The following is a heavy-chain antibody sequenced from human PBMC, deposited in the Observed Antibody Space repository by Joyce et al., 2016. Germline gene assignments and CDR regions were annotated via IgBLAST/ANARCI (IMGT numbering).Heavy chain of an antibody. D-gene: IGHD2-21*01. J-gene: IGHJ3*02. CDR2: ISPIVGWA. Sequence: VQLVQSGAEVKKHGSSVNVSCRVSGGKFYDYTITWVRQDHGQGLEWMGRISPIVGWANYARKCRGRVALTADKSTATAYLELNSLRLDDTAMFFCTRGRIEDSKTFKAYDIWGQGTMVTVSS. CDR3: TRGRIEDSKTFKAYDI. CDR1: GGKFYDYT. V-gene: IGHV1-69*04.